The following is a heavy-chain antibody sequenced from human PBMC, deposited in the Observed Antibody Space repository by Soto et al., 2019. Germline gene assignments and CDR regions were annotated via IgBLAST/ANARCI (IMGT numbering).Heavy chain of an antibody. J-gene: IGHJ5*02. CDR1: GGTFSSYA. V-gene: IGHV1-69*01. D-gene: IGHD4-17*01. Sequence: QVQLVQSGAEVKKPGSSVKVSCKASGGTFSSYAISWVRQAPGQGLEWMGGIIPIFGTANYAQKFQGRVTITAEEATSTAYMALSSPRSEDTDLYYCARVGGGPYDDYGGTSGPWGQGTLVTVSS. CDR2: IIPIFGTA. CDR3: ARVGGGPYDDYGGTSGP.